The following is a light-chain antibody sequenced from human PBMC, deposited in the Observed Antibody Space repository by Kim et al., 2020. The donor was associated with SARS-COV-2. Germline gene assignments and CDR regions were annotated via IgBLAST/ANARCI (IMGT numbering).Light chain of an antibody. Sequence: QSVLTQPPSVSGAPGQRVTISCTGSSSNIGASFDVHWYQQLPGRAPKFLISANTNRPSGGPDRFSASRSGTSTSLAITGLQAEDEADYFCQSYDSRLSGWVFGGGTKVTVL. CDR3: QSYDSRLSGWV. V-gene: IGLV1-40*01. CDR2: ANT. CDR1: SSNIGASFD. J-gene: IGLJ3*02.